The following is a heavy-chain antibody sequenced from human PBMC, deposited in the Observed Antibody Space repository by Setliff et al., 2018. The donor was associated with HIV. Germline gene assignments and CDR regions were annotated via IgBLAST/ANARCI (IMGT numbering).Heavy chain of an antibody. D-gene: IGHD3-22*01. CDR2: ISYSGSIT. V-gene: IGHV4-59*01. J-gene: IGHJ4*02. CDR3: AGWTPKRGYDPAVYFTYYFDY. Sequence: PSETLSLTCTASGTSISNYYWSWIRQPPGKVLEWIGSISYSGSITKFNPPLKSRVTISVDTAKNQFSLNINSVTAADTAVYYCAGWTPKRGYDPAVYFTYYFDYWGRGALVTVSS. CDR1: GTSISNYY.